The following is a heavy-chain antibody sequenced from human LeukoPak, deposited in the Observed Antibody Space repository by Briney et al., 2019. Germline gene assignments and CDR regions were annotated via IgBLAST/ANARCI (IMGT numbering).Heavy chain of an antibody. CDR1: EFTFSIYE. CDR3: AKARGLIGGAFDI. J-gene: IGHJ3*02. D-gene: IGHD3-22*01. Sequence: GGSLRLSCAAFEFTFSIYEMNWVRQAPGKGLEWVSFISSSGSPIYYADSVKGRFTISRDNTKNSLYLQMNSLRAEDTGVYYCAKARGLIGGAFDIWGRGTMVTVSS. CDR2: ISSSGSPI. V-gene: IGHV3-48*03.